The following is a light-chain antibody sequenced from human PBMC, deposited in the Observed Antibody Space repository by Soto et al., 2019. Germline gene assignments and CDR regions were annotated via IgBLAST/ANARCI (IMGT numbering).Light chain of an antibody. V-gene: IGKV3-11*01. CDR3: QQRTDWPLSIT. CDR1: QSVSSF. CDR2: HAS. Sequence: EIVLTQSPGTLSLSPGERATLSCRASQSVSSFLIWYQQKPGQAPRVLIYHASKRATGVPVRFSGSGSGTDFTLTISSLEPDDSALYYCQQRTDWPLSITFGQGTRLEIK. J-gene: IGKJ5*01.